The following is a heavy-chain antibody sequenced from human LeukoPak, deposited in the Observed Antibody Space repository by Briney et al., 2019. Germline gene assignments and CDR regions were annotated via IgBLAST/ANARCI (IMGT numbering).Heavy chain of an antibody. CDR3: AKDGGLYDSSGYYDY. Sequence: GGSLRLSCAASGFTFSSYGMHWVRQAPGKGLEWVAVISYDGSNKYYADSVKGRFTISRDNSKNTLYLQMNSLRAEDTAVYYCAKDGGLYDSSGYYDYWGQGTLVTVSS. J-gene: IGHJ4*02. CDR2: ISYDGSNK. D-gene: IGHD3-22*01. CDR1: GFTFSSYG. V-gene: IGHV3-30*18.